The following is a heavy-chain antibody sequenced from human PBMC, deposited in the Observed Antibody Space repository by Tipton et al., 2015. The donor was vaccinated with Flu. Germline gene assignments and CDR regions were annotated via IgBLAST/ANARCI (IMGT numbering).Heavy chain of an antibody. V-gene: IGHV4-39*07. CDR3: ARRDYSNYVSEPKNWFNS. CDR2: IFHSGNA. CDR1: GDSIKSGNFF. J-gene: IGHJ5*01. D-gene: IGHD4-11*01. Sequence: TLSLTCTVSGDSIKSGNFFWAWIRQPPGKGLEWIGNIFHSGNAYHNPSLKSRVTISVDTSKNHFSLKLTSVTAADTAVYYCARRDYSNYVSEPKNWFNSWGQGTLVTVSS.